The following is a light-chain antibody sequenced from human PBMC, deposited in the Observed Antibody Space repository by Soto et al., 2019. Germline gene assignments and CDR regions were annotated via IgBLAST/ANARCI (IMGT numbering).Light chain of an antibody. CDR3: QQYDRLPFT. CDR1: QSVSRNY. CDR2: AAS. J-gene: IGKJ3*01. Sequence: EIVLTQSPATLSLSPGERATLSCGASQSVSRNYVSWYQQKPGLAHRLVMFAASSKATGIPDRFSGSGSGTDFTLTISRLEPEDFAVYFCQQYDRLPFTFGPGTKVDI. V-gene: IGKV3D-20*01.